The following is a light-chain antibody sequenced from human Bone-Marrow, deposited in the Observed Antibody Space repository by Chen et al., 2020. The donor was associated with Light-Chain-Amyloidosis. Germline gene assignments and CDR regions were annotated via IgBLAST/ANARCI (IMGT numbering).Light chain of an antibody. CDR2: FNS. J-gene: IGLJ2*01. Sequence: QSVLTQPPSASGTPGQRVTISCSGSRSSIGTNTVNWYQQFPGTAPKLLIYFNSQRPSGAPDRFSGSKSGTSASLAISGLQSDDEADYFCAAWDDGLNGVLFGGGTKLTVL. CDR3: AAWDDGLNGVL. V-gene: IGLV1-44*01. CDR1: RSSIGTNT.